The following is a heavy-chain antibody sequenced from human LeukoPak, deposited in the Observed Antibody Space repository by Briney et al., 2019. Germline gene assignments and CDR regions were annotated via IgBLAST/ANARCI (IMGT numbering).Heavy chain of an antibody. CDR1: GGSISSSSYY. CDR3: GRDYLYGSGLFDY. CDR2: IYHGGTT. V-gene: IGHV4-39*07. Sequence: SETLSLTCTVSGGSISSSSYYWGWIRQPPGKGLEWIGSIYHGGTTYYNPSLKSRITMSLDTSKNQFSLKLTSMTAADTAVYYCGRDYLYGSGLFDYWGQGTLVTVSS. D-gene: IGHD3-10*01. J-gene: IGHJ4*02.